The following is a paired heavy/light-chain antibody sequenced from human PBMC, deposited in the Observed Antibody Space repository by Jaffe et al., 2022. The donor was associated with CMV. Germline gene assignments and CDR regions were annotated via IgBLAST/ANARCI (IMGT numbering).Light chain of an antibody. CDR3: SSSTSGGTLDVL. CDR2: GVT. Sequence: QSALTQPASVSGSPGQSITISCTGTSSHVATYNFVSWYQQYPGKAPKLIIYGVTNRPSGVSNRFSGSKSGDTASLTISGLQAEDEADYYCSSSTSGGTLDVLFGGGTKVTVL. V-gene: IGLV2-14*03. J-gene: IGLJ3*02. CDR1: SSHVATYNF.
Heavy chain of an antibody. CDR2: IYWDDDK. Sequence: QITLKESGPTLVKPTQTLTLTCTLSGFSLTSSGAGVGWIRQPPGKALEWLALIYWDDDKRYSSSLKNRLTITKDISKNQVVLTMTNMDPVDTATYYCTHTVVIMKDAFDIWGQGTTVIVSS. CDR1: GFSLTSSGAG. CDR3: THTVVIMKDAFDI. J-gene: IGHJ3*02. D-gene: IGHD2-21*01. V-gene: IGHV2-5*02.